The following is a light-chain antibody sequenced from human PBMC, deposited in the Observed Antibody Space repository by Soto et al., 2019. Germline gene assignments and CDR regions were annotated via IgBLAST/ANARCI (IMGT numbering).Light chain of an antibody. CDR1: QSVGNN. CDR3: QQYGDWPLT. J-gene: IGKJ4*01. V-gene: IGKV3-15*01. CDR2: ATS. Sequence: EIVVTQSPATLSVSPGERATLSCRASQSVGNNFAWYQQKPGQAPRLLIFATSTRATGVPAGFSGSGSGTEFTLTISSLQSEGFAVDYCQQYGDWPLTFGGGAKVEIE.